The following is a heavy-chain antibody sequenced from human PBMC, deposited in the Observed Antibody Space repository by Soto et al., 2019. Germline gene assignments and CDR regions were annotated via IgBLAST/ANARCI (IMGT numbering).Heavy chain of an antibody. J-gene: IGHJ5*02. V-gene: IGHV1-69*01. D-gene: IGHD3-3*01. Sequence: QVQLVQSGAEVKKPGSSVKVSCKASGGTFSSYAISWVRQAPGQGLEWMGGIIPIFGTANYAQKFQGRVTITADESTSTAYMELSSLRSEDPAVYYCARGLIFGVVISRGWFDPWGQGTLVTVSS. CDR2: IIPIFGTA. CDR3: ARGLIFGVVISRGWFDP. CDR1: GGTFSSYA.